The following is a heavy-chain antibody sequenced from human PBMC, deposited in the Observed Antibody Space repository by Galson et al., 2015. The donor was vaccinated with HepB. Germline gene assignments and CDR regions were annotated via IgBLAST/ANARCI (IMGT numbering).Heavy chain of an antibody. CDR1: GFTFSSYT. V-gene: IGHV3-21*01. J-gene: IGHJ4*02. CDR2: ISSSSSYI. Sequence: SLRLSCAASGFTFSSYTMTWVRQAPGKGLEWVSSISSSSSYIYYADSVKGQFTISRDNAKNSLYLQINSLRAEDTAVYYCARAPFDYWGQGTLVTVSS. CDR3: ARAPFDY.